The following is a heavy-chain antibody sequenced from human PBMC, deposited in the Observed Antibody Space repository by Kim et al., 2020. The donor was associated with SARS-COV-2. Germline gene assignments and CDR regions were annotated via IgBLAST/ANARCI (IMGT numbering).Heavy chain of an antibody. CDR2: IYSGGSST. J-gene: IGHJ4*02. CDR3: AKDAFPNAHYYDSSGYYPADY. Sequence: GGSLRLSCADSGFTFSSYAMSWVRQAPGKGLEWVSVIYSGGSSTYYADSVKGRFTISRDNSKNTLYLQMNSLRAEDTAVYYCAKDAFPNAHYYDSSGYYPADYWGQGTLVTVSS. CDR1: GFTFSSYA. D-gene: IGHD3-22*01. V-gene: IGHV3-23*03.